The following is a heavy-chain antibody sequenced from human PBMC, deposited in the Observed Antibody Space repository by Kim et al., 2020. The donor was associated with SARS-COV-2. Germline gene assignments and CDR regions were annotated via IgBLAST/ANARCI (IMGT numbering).Heavy chain of an antibody. D-gene: IGHD3-3*01. CDR3: ARHSLRFLEWANWFDL. J-gene: IGHJ5*02. CDR2: NYYSGST. Sequence: SETLSLTCTVPGGSISSSSYYWGWIRQPPGKGLEWIGSNYYSGSTYYNPSLKSRVTISVDTSKNQFSLKLSSVTAADTAVYYCARHSLRFLEWANWFDLWGQGTLVTVSS. V-gene: IGHV4-39*01. CDR1: GGSISSSSYY.